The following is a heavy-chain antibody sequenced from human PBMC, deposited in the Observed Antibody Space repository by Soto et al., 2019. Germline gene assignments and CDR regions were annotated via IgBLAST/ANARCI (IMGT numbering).Heavy chain of an antibody. CDR1: GFTFTRYS. Sequence: GWSLRLSCAASGFTFTRYSMNWVRQAPGKGLEWVSSISSTTNYIYYGDSMKGRFTISRDNAKNPLYLEMTSLRAEDTAVYYCARESEDLTSNFDYWGQGTLVTVSS. CDR3: ARESEDLTSNFDY. V-gene: IGHV3-21*06. J-gene: IGHJ4*02. CDR2: ISSTTNYI.